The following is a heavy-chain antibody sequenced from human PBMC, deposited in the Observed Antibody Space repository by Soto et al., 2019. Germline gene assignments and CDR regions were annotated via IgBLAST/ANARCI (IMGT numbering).Heavy chain of an antibody. J-gene: IGHJ6*02. D-gene: IGHD2-21*01. Sequence: QVQLQESGPGLVKPSQTLSLTCTVSGGSISSGDYYWSWIRQPPGKGLEWIGYIYYSGSTYYNPSLKSRVTISVDTSKNQFSLKLSSVTAADTAVYYCARVWPARFLYYYYGMDVWGQGTTVTVSS. CDR1: GGSISSGDYY. V-gene: IGHV4-30-4*01. CDR2: IYYSGST. CDR3: ARVWPARFLYYYYGMDV.